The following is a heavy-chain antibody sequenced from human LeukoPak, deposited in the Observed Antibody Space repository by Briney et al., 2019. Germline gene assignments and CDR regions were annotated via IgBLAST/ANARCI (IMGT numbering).Heavy chain of an antibody. CDR3: AKDLGLLWFGTFDY. CDR2: MTGSGGST. J-gene: IGHJ4*02. Sequence: PGGSLRLSCAASGFTFSTYAMSWVRQAPGKGLEWVATMTGSGGSTFYGDSVKGRFTIARDNSNNMLYLQMNSPRAEDTAVYYCAKDLGLLWFGTFDYWGQGILVTVSS. CDR1: GFTFSTYA. V-gene: IGHV3-23*01. D-gene: IGHD3-10*01.